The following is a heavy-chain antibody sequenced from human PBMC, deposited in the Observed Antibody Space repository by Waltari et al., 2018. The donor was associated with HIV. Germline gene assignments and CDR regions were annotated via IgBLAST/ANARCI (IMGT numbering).Heavy chain of an antibody. D-gene: IGHD6-6*01. Sequence: EVQLVESGGGLVQPGSSLRLSCTASGFKFDDYAMHWVRQSPGKGLEWVSGFSWSSGSIGYADSVKGRFTISRDKARNSLYLDMNILRPEDTAVYYCVKDRGIAVRPPYYFGLDVWGQGTTVTVSS. V-gene: IGHV3-9*01. CDR1: GFKFDDYA. CDR3: VKDRGIAVRPPYYFGLDV. CDR2: FSWSSGSI. J-gene: IGHJ6*02.